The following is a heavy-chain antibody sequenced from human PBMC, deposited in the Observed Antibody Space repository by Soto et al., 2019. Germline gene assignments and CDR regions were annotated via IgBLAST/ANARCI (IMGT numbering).Heavy chain of an antibody. Sequence: SETLSLTCTVSGGSISSSSYYWGWIRQPPGKGLEWIGSIYYSGSTYYNPSLKSRVTISVDTSKNQFSLKLSSVTAADTAVYYCARNERGKLPLIDYWGQGTLVTVSS. V-gene: IGHV4-39*01. J-gene: IGHJ4*02. CDR2: IYYSGST. CDR1: GGSISSSSYY. CDR3: ARNERGKLPLIDY.